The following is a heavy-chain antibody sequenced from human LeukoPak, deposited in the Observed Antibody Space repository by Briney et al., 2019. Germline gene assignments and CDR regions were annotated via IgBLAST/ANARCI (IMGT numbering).Heavy chain of an antibody. CDR2: MSYDGHNK. Sequence: GGSLRLSCAGPGFTLRHYAKHWLRQAPGKGLEWLAVMSYDGHNKSYSDSVEGRFTISRDDSKNTLYLHLNSLRSEDTGIYYCARTISVFGILPDNWLDSWGQGIPVTVSS. CDR1: GFTLRHYA. V-gene: IGHV3-30*03. J-gene: IGHJ5*01. CDR3: ARTISVFGILPDNWLDS. D-gene: IGHD3-3*01.